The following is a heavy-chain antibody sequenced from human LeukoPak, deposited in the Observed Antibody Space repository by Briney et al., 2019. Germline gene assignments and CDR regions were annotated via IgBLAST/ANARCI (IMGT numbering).Heavy chain of an antibody. CDR3: ARMETYQPL. V-gene: IGHV1-69*13. CDR1: GGTFSSYA. D-gene: IGHD2-2*01. Sequence: ASVTVPCTASGGTFSSYAISWVRQAPGQGLEWMGGIIPIFGTANYAQKFQGRVTITADESTSTAYMELSSLRSEDTAVYYCARMETYQPLWGQGTLVTASS. J-gene: IGHJ4*02. CDR2: IIPIFGTA.